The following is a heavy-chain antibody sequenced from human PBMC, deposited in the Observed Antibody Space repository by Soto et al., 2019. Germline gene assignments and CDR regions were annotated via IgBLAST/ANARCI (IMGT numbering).Heavy chain of an antibody. CDR3: ASDTTGTYGGNSGYAFDI. Sequence: GGSLRLSCAASGFTVSSNYMSWVRQAPGKGLEWVSVIYSGGSTYYADSVKGRFTISRDNSKNTLYLQMNSLRAEDTAVYYCASDTTGTYGGNSGYAFDIWGQGTMVTVSS. CDR2: IYSGGST. V-gene: IGHV3-53*01. D-gene: IGHD4-17*01. CDR1: GFTVSSNY. J-gene: IGHJ3*02.